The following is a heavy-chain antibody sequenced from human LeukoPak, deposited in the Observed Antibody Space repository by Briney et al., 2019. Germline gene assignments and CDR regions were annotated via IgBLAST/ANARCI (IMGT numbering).Heavy chain of an antibody. V-gene: IGHV3-7*01. D-gene: IGHD2-2*02. J-gene: IGHJ4*02. Sequence: GGSLRLSCAGSGFTFSNSWMGWVRQAPGKGLEWVANVQHIGGETYYVDSVKGRFTISRDNAKNTLYLQMNSLRAEDTAVYYCGRGFSIVPAGIPDYWGLGTLVTVSS. CDR3: GRGFSIVPAGIPDY. CDR1: GFTFSNSW. CDR2: VQHIGGET.